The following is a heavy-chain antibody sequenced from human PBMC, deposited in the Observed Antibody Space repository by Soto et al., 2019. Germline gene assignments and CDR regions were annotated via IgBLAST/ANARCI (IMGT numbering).Heavy chain of an antibody. V-gene: IGHV3-23*01. J-gene: IGHJ4*02. CDR2: ISGSGSSS. CDR1: GFTFSSYA. Sequence: PGWSLRLSCAASGFTFSSYAMTWVRQAPGKGLEWVSAISGSGSSSYYAGSVKGRFTISRVNSKNTLYLQMNSLGAEDTAVYYCAKGESNYCSGGSCYNFDYWCQGIQVTVS. CDR3: AKGESNYCSGGSCYNFDY. D-gene: IGHD2-15*01.